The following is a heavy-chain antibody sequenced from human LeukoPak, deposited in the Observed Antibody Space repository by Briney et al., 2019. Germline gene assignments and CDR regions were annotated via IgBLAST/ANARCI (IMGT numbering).Heavy chain of an antibody. CDR3: ARDDDTGGYYY. CDR2: FNPNSGGT. V-gene: IGHV1-2*02. D-gene: IGHD3-22*01. CDR1: GYTFTAYY. J-gene: IGHJ4*02. Sequence: ASVKVSCKASGYTFTAYYIHWVRQAPGQGLEWMGWFNPNSGGTNYAQEFQGRVTMTRDTSISTAYMELSRLRSDDTAVYYCARDDDTGGYYYWGQGTLVTVSS.